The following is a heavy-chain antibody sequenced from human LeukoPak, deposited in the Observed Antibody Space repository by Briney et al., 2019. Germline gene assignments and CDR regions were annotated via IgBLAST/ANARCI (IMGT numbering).Heavy chain of an antibody. V-gene: IGHV4-4*07. Sequence: SETLSLTCTVSGGSISPYYWNWIRQPAGKGLEWIGRLYVSGSTDYNPSLKSRVSISGDTSKNQFSLKLSSVTAADTAVYYCARTPNRRSSFFDYWGQGTLVTVSS. CDR1: GGSISPYY. J-gene: IGHJ4*02. CDR2: LYVSGST. CDR3: ARTPNRRSSFFDY. D-gene: IGHD6-19*01.